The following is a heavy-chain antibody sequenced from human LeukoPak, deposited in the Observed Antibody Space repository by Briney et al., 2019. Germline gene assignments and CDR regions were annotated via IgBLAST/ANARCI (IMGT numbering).Heavy chain of an antibody. CDR2: INPNSGGT. V-gene: IGHV1-2*02. J-gene: IGHJ5*02. D-gene: IGHD3-10*01. Sequence: ASVKVSCKASGYTFTGYYIHWVRQAPGQGLEWMGWINPNSGGTNYAQKFQGRVTMTRDTSISTAYMELTRLRSDDTAVYYCARNLVMGRGVMILKKPCWFDPWGQGTLVTVSS. CDR1: GYTFTGYY. CDR3: ARNLVMGRGVMILKKPCWFDP.